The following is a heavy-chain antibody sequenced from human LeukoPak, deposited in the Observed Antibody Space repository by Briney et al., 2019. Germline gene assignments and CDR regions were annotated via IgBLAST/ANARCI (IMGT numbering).Heavy chain of an antibody. J-gene: IGHJ4*02. CDR3: AKKAYYYDSSGYSGYYFDY. V-gene: IGHV3-30-3*02. Sequence: PGGSLRLSCAASGFTFSSYAMHWVRQAPGKGLEWVAVISYDGSNKYYADSVKGRFTISRDNSKNTLYLQMNSLRAEDTAVYYCAKKAYYYDSSGYSGYYFDYWGQGTLVTVSS. CDR2: ISYDGSNK. D-gene: IGHD3-22*01. CDR1: GFTFSSYA.